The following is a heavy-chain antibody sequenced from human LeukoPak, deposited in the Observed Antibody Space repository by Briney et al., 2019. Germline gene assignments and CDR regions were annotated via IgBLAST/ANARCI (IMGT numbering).Heavy chain of an antibody. J-gene: IGHJ4*02. Sequence: ASVKVSCKASGYTFTGYYMHWVRQAPGQGLEWMGWINPNSGGTNYAQKFQGRVTMTRDTSISTAYMELSRLRSDDTAVYYCARGDDSSGYYKFWSDFDYWGQGTLVTVSS. CDR3: ARGDDSSGYYKFWSDFDY. D-gene: IGHD3-22*01. V-gene: IGHV1-2*02. CDR2: INPNSGGT. CDR1: GYTFTGYY.